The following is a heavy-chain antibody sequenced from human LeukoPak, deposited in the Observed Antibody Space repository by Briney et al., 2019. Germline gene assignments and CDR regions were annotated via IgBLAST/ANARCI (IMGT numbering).Heavy chain of an antibody. J-gene: IGHJ4*02. CDR3: ARQRPWGSGWDHFGY. CDR1: GGSISSSSYY. Sequence: SETLSLTCTVSGGSISSSSYYWGWIRQPPGKGLEWIGSMYYSGSTYYNPSLKSRVTISVDTSENQFSLKLSSVTAADTAVYYCARQRPWGSGWDHFGYWGQGTLVTVSS. D-gene: IGHD6-19*01. V-gene: IGHV4-39*01. CDR2: MYYSGST.